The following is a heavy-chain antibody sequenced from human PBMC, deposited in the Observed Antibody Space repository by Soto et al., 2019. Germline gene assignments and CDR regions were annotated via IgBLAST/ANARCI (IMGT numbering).Heavy chain of an antibody. V-gene: IGHV3-7*02. CDR1: GFIFATYP. D-gene: IGHD2-15*01. Sequence: PGGSLRLSCAASGFIFATYPMSWVRQAPGKGLEWVANIKQDGSEKYYVDSVKGRFTISRDNAKNSLYLQMNSLRAEDTAVYYWASAPPDIPHESWGQGTLVTVSS. CDR3: ASAPPDIPHES. CDR2: IKQDGSEK. J-gene: IGHJ4*02.